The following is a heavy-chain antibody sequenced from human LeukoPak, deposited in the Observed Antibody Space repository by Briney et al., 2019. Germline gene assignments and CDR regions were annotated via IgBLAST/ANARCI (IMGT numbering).Heavy chain of an antibody. J-gene: IGHJ3*02. V-gene: IGHV1-18*01. D-gene: IGHD3-3*01. CDR3: ARDRLVSGVVSDDAYDI. CDR2: ISAYNGHT. CDR1: GYPSTSYG. Sequence: GASVKVSCKASGYPSTSYGISWVRQAPGQGLEWMGWISAYNGHTNYPQKLQGRVTMTTDTSTTTAYMELRSLRCDDTAVYYCARDRLVSGVVSDDAYDIWGQGTMVTVSS.